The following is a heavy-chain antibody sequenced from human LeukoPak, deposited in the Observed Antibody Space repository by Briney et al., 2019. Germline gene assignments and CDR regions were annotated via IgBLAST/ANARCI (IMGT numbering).Heavy chain of an antibody. Sequence: GGSLRLSCAASGFTFSSYSMNWVRQAPGKGLEWVSSISSSSYIYYADSVKGRFTIPRDNAKNSLCLQMNSLRAEDTAVYYCARGDTAMGYGGYYFDYWGQGTLVTVSS. D-gene: IGHD5-18*01. J-gene: IGHJ4*02. CDR2: ISSSSYI. CDR1: GFTFSSYS. CDR3: ARGDTAMGYGGYYFDY. V-gene: IGHV3-21*01.